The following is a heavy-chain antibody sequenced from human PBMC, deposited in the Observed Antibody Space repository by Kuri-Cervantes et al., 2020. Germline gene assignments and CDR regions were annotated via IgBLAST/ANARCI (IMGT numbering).Heavy chain of an antibody. CDR3: ARGDCSGSSCYSRGPYYYYGMDV. J-gene: IGHJ6*02. CDR1: GYTFTGYY. D-gene: IGHD2-15*01. Sequence: SVKVSCKASGYTFTGYYMHWVRQAPGQGLEWMGRIIPILGIANYAQKFQGRVTITADKSTSTAYMELSSLRSEDTAVYYCARGDCSGSSCYSRGPYYYYGMDVWGQGTTVTVSS. CDR2: IIPILGIA. V-gene: IGHV1-69*04.